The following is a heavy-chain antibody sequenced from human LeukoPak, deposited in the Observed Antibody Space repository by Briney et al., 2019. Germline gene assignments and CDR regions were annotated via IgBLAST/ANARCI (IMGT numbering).Heavy chain of an antibody. CDR1: GFTFSSYA. D-gene: IGHD1-14*01. J-gene: IGHJ4*02. Sequence: PGGSLRLSCAASGFTFSSYAMSWVRQAPGKGLEWVSTVSLSGSNTYYADSVKGRFTISRDNSKNALYLQLNSLRAEDTAVYYCAKATGYLSWGQGTLVTVSS. V-gene: IGHV3-23*01. CDR3: AKATGYLS. CDR2: VSLSGSNT.